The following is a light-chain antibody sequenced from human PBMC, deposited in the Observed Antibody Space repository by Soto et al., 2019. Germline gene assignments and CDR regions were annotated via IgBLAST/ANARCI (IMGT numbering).Light chain of an antibody. CDR2: AAS. CDR3: QKYKSAPLT. CDR1: QGIAPY. Sequence: DVQMTQSPSSLSASVGDRVTITCRASQGIAPYLAWFQQKPGKVPKLLIYAASTLQSGVPSRFSGSGSGTDCTLTISRLQPEDVATYFCQKYKSAPLTFGGGTKVEIK. V-gene: IGKV1-27*01. J-gene: IGKJ4*01.